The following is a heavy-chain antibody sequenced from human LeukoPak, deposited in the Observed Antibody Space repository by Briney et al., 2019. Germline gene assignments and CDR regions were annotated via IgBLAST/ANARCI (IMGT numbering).Heavy chain of an antibody. J-gene: IGHJ4*02. V-gene: IGHV4-34*01. CDR1: GGTCCGEY. CDR2: INHRGST. CDR3: ARVPGCSGGSCRPFYY. D-gene: IGHD2-15*01. Sequence: PSETLSLTCAVYGGTCCGEYWSRIRQPPGKGLEWIGEINHRGSTNYNPSLKSRVTISVDTSKNQFSLKLSSVTAADTAVYYCARVPGCSGGSCRPFYYWGQGTLVTVSS.